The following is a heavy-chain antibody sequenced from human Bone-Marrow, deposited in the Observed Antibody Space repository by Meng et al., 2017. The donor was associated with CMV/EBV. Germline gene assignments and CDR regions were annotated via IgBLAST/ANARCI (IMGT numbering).Heavy chain of an antibody. V-gene: IGHV1-8*01. CDR1: GYTFTSYD. J-gene: IGHJ5*02. Sequence: ASVKVSCKASGYTFTSYDINWVRQATGQGLEWMGWMNPNSGNTGYAQKFQGRVTMTRNTSISTAYMERSSLRSEDTAVYYCARGLVRRRNWFDPWGQGTLVTVSS. CDR3: ARGLVRRRNWFDP. D-gene: IGHD6-6*01. CDR2: MNPNSGNT.